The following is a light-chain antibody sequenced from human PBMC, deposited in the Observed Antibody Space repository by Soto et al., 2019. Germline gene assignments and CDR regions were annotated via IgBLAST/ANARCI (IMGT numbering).Light chain of an antibody. CDR3: QQYGSSPLT. J-gene: IGKJ4*01. Sequence: EMVLTQSPVTLSLSPGERATLSCRASESVSDNYLAWYQQRSGQAPRLVIYGASSRASAVPDRFSGSGSGADFTLTIRRLEPEDFAVYYCQQYGSSPLTFGGGTKVDIK. V-gene: IGKV3-20*01. CDR1: ESVSDNY. CDR2: GAS.